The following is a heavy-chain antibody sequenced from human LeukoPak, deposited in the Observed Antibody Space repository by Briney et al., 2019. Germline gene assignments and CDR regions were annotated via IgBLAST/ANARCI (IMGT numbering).Heavy chain of an antibody. D-gene: IGHD3-10*01. CDR1: GGSISSGGYY. CDR3: ARKVDLIGAFDP. Sequence: SETLSLTCTVSGGSISSGGYYWSWIRQHPGKGLEWIGYIYYSGSTYYNPSLKSRVTMSVDTSKNQFSLKLSSVTAVDTAVYYCARKVDLIGAFDPWGQGTLVTVSS. CDR2: IYYSGST. V-gene: IGHV4-31*03. J-gene: IGHJ5*02.